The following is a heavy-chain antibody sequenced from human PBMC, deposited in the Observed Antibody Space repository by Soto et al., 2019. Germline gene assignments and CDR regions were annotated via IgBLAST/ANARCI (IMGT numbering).Heavy chain of an antibody. CDR3: ARGVQSVWFGELFTAYGMDV. CDR2: ISYDGSNK. CDR1: GFTFSSYA. J-gene: IGHJ6*02. V-gene: IGHV3-30-3*01. D-gene: IGHD3-10*01. Sequence: GGSLRLSCAASGFTFSSYAMHWVRQAPGKGLEWVAVISYDGSNKYYADSVKGRFTISRDNSKNTLYLQMNSLRAEDTAVYYCARGVQSVWFGELFTAYGMDVWGQGTTVTVSS.